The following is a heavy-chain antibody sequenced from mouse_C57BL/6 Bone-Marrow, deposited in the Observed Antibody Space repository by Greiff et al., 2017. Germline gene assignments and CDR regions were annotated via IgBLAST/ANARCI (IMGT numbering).Heavy chain of an antibody. D-gene: IGHD2-3*01. V-gene: IGHV5-9*01. CDR3: ARRGTIYDGYLYAMDY. J-gene: IGHJ4*01. Sequence: EVHLVESGGGLVKPGGSLKLSCAASGFTFSSYTMSWVRQTPEKRLEWVATISGGGGNTYYPDSVKGRFTISRDNAKNTLYLQMSSLRSEDTALYYCARRGTIYDGYLYAMDYWGQGTSVTVSS. CDR1: GFTFSSYT. CDR2: ISGGGGNT.